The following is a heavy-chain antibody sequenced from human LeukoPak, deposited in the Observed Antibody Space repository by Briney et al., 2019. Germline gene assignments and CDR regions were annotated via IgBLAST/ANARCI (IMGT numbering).Heavy chain of an antibody. D-gene: IGHD6-19*01. J-gene: IGHJ4*02. Sequence: SETLSPTCTVSGGSISSSSYYWGWIRQPPGKGPEWIGSIYYSGSTYYNPSLKSRVTISVDTSKNQFSLKLSSVTAADTAVYYCAIQYGLAVAGPFDYWGQGTLVTVSS. CDR3: AIQYGLAVAGPFDY. CDR2: IYYSGST. CDR1: GGSISSSSYY. V-gene: IGHV4-39*01.